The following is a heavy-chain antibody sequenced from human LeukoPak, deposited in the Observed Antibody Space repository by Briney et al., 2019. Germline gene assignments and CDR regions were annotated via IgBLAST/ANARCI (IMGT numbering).Heavy chain of an antibody. J-gene: IGHJ4*02. CDR1: GGSISSSSYY. D-gene: IGHD3-10*01. V-gene: IGHV4-39*01. CDR3: ARHRDDYGSGSYYKGSFGY. Sequence: SETLSLTCTVSGGSISSSSYYWGWLRQPPGKGLEWVGSHYYSGSTYYNPSLKSRVTISVDTSKNHFSLQLSAVTAAHTAVYYFARHRDDYGSGSYYKGSFGYWGQGTLVTVSS. CDR2: HYYSGST.